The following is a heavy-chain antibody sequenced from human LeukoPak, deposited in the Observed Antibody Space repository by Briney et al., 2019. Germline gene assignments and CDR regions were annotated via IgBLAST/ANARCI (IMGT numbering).Heavy chain of an antibody. Sequence: SETLSLTCTVSGGSISSSSYYWGWIRQPPGKGLEWIGSIYYSGSTYYNPSLKSRGTISVDTFKNQVSLKLSSVTAPDTAGDYXXXGTXYCSSTSCYPPKYYYYYMDVWGKGTTVTISS. V-gene: IGHV4-39*01. D-gene: IGHD2-2*01. CDR1: GGSISSSSYY. CDR2: IYYSGST. J-gene: IGHJ6*03. CDR3: XXGTXYCSSTSCYPPKYYYYYMDV.